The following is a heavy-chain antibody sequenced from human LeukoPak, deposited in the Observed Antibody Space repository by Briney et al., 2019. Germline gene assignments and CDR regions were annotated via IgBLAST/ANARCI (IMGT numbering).Heavy chain of an antibody. V-gene: IGHV3-21*01. Sequence: GGSLRLSCAASGFTFSSYSMNWVRQAPGKGLEWVSSISSSSSYIYYADSVKGRFTISRDNAKNSLYLQMNSLRAEDTAVYYCARDLSERFLEFTPYNLGVNWFDPWGQGTLVTVSS. J-gene: IGHJ5*02. CDR2: ISSSSSYI. CDR3: ARDLSERFLEFTPYNLGVNWFDP. CDR1: GFTFSSYS. D-gene: IGHD3-3*01.